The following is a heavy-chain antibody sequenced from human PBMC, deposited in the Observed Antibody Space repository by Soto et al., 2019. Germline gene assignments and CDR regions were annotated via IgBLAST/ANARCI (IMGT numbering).Heavy chain of an antibody. Sequence: SETLSLTCTVSGGSISSSSYYWGWIRQPPGKGLEWIGSIYYSGSTYYNPSLKSRVTISVDTSKNQFSLKLSSVTAADTAVYYCASLPSYGMDVWGQGTTVTVSS. V-gene: IGHV4-39*01. CDR3: ASLPSYGMDV. CDR2: IYYSGST. J-gene: IGHJ6*02. CDR1: GGSISSSSYY.